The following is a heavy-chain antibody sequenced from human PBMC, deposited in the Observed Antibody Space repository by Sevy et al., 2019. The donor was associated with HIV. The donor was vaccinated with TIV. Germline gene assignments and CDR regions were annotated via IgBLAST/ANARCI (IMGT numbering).Heavy chain of an antibody. V-gene: IGHV3-21*01. J-gene: IGHJ4*02. CDR2: ISSSGVYE. D-gene: IGHD1-26*01. CDR3: ARVPDSGGRGRADY. CDR1: GFSFNTYT. Sequence: WGSLRLSCAASGFSFNTYTFYWVRQAPGEGLEWISSISSSGVYEYYADSVRGRFTISRDNAKNSLSLQMNGLRVEDTGVYYCARVPDSGGRGRADYWGQGTRVTVSS.